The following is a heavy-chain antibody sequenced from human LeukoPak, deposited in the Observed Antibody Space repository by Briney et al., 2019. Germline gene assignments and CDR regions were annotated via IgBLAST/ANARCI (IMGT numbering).Heavy chain of an antibody. Sequence: PSQTLSLTCTVSGGSISSGGYSWSWIRQYPGKGLEWIGYIYYSGSTYYNPSLKGRVTISLDTSNNQFSLRLSSVTAADTAIYYCARTTTSDAFDIWGQGTMVTVSS. D-gene: IGHD1-1*01. CDR2: IYYSGST. J-gene: IGHJ3*02. CDR1: GGSISSGGYS. V-gene: IGHV4-31*03. CDR3: ARTTTSDAFDI.